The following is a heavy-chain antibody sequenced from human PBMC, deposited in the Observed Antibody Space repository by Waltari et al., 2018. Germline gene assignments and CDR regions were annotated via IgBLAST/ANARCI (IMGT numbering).Heavy chain of an antibody. D-gene: IGHD4-4*01. CDR2: IRYDGSNK. CDR3: AKDRGLTVTTPV. Sequence: GESGGGVVQPGGSLRLSCAASGFTFSSYGMHWVRQAPGKGLEWVAFIRYDGSNKYYADSVKGRFTISRDNSKNTLYLQMNSLRAEDTAVYYCAKDRGLTVTTPVWGQGTLVTVSS. V-gene: IGHV3-30*02. J-gene: IGHJ4*02. CDR1: GFTFSSYG.